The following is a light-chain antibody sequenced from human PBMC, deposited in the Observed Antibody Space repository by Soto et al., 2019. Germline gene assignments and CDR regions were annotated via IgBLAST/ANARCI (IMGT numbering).Light chain of an antibody. V-gene: IGKV1-9*01. J-gene: IGKJ4*01. CDR1: QALSNY. CDR3: QQYNNWPLT. Sequence: DIQLTQSPSVLSASVGDTVTITCRASQALSNYLAWYQQKPGKAPDLLIYSASTLQSGVPSRFSGSGSETEFSLTISSLQSEDFAVYYCQQYNNWPLTFGGGTKVDIK. CDR2: SAS.